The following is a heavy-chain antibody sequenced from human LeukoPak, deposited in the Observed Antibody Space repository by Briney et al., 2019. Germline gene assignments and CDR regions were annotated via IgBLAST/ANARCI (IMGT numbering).Heavy chain of an antibody. CDR3: ARDQYDTWSRRGNFDS. J-gene: IGHJ4*02. CDR1: GFTFSIHW. CDR2: IKLDGSEK. Sequence: PGGSLRLSCVASGFTFSIHWMSWVRQAPGKGLEWVANIKLDGSEKNYVDSVKGRFTISRDNTKNSLYLQMNSLRAEDTAVFYCARDQYDTWSRRGNFDSWGQGTLVIVSS. V-gene: IGHV3-7*03. D-gene: IGHD3-3*01.